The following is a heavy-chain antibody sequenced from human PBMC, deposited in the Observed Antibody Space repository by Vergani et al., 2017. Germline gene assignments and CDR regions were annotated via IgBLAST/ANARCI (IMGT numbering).Heavy chain of an antibody. CDR3: AKDGGGDYYYGMDV. Sequence: QVQLVESGGGVVQPGRSLRLYCAASGFTFSSYGMHWVRQAPGKGLEWVAVISYDGSNKYYADSVKGRFTISRDNSKNTLYLQMNSLRAEDTAVYYCAKDGGGDYYYGMDVWGQGTTVTVSS. J-gene: IGHJ6*02. CDR2: ISYDGSNK. D-gene: IGHD2-21*01. CDR1: GFTFSSYG. V-gene: IGHV3-30*18.